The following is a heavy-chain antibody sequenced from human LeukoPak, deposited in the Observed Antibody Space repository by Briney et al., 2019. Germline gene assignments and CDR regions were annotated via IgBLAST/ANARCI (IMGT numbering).Heavy chain of an antibody. Sequence: SETLSLTCAVSGGSISSSNWWSWVRQPPGKGLEWIGEIYHSGSTNYNPSLKSRVTISVDKSKNQFSLKLSSVTAADTAVYYCARRGEGYYYDSSGSFDYWGQGTLVTVSS. D-gene: IGHD3-22*01. V-gene: IGHV4-4*02. CDR1: GGSISSSNW. J-gene: IGHJ4*02. CDR2: IYHSGST. CDR3: ARRGEGYYYDSSGSFDY.